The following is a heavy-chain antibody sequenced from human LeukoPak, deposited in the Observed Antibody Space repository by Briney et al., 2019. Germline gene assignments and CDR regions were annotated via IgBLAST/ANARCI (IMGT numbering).Heavy chain of an antibody. J-gene: IGHJ4*02. CDR3: AREGTPGTLDY. Sequence: GGSLRLSCAASGFTFSSYAMHWVRQAPGKGLEWVAVISYDGSNKYYADSVKGRFTISRGNSKNTLYLQMNSLRAEDMAVYYCAREGTPGTLDYWGQGTLVTVSS. CDR2: ISYDGSNK. D-gene: IGHD6-13*01. CDR1: GFTFSSYA. V-gene: IGHV3-30-3*01.